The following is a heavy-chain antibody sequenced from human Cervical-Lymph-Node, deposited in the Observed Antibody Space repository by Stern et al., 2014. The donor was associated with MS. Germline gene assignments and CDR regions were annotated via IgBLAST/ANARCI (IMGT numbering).Heavy chain of an antibody. CDR3: ARAVRSNWLDP. J-gene: IGHJ5*02. CDR1: GYTFTRYT. D-gene: IGHD4-17*01. CDR2: ITADNGNT. V-gene: IGHV1-3*01. Sequence: QVQLQQSGAEVKKPGASVKVSCRASGYTFTRYTIHWVRQAPGQRLECMGWITADNGNTKNSQNFQGRVTMTRDTSASTAYMELSSLRCEDTAVYYCARAVRSNWLDPWGQGTLVTVSS.